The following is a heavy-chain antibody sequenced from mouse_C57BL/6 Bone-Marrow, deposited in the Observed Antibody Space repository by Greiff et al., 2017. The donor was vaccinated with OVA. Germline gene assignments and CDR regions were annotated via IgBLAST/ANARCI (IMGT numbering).Heavy chain of an antibody. CDR1: GYTFTSYG. V-gene: IGHV1-81*01. J-gene: IGHJ3*01. CDR2: IYPRSGNT. D-gene: IGHD4-1*01. Sequence: VKLVESGAELARPGASVKLSCKASGYTFTSYGISWVKQRTGQGLEWIGEIYPRSGNTYYNEKFKGKATLTADKSSSTAYMELRSLTSEDSAVYFCARWRGWDLAYWGQGTLVTVSA. CDR3: ARWRGWDLAY.